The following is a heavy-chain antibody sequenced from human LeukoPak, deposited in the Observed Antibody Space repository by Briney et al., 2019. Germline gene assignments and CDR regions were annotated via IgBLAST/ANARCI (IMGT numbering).Heavy chain of an antibody. CDR2: ISSSSSYT. CDR1: GFTFSDYY. CDR3: ARAGGSYQDDAFDI. Sequence: GGSLRLSCAASGFTFSDYYMSWIRQAPGKGLERVSYISSSSSYTNYADSVKGRFTISRDNAKNSLYLQMNSLRAEDTAVYYCARAGGSYQDDAFDIWGQGTMVTVSS. J-gene: IGHJ3*02. D-gene: IGHD1-26*01. V-gene: IGHV3-11*06.